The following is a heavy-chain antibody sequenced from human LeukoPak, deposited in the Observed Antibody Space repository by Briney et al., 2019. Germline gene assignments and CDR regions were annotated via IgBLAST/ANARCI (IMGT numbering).Heavy chain of an antibody. V-gene: IGHV3-23*01. J-gene: IGHJ6*03. Sequence: PGGSLRLSCAASGFTFSSYAMSWVRQAPGKGLEWVSAISGSGGSTYYADSAKGRFTISRDNSKNTLYLQMNSLRAEDTAVYYCAKDGGDYDFWSGLIRYYYYYYMDVWGKGTTVTVSS. CDR2: ISGSGGST. D-gene: IGHD3-3*01. CDR3: AKDGGDYDFWSGLIRYYYYYYMDV. CDR1: GFTFSSYA.